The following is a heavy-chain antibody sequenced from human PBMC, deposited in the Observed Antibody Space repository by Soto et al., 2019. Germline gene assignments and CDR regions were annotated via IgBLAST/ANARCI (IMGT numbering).Heavy chain of an antibody. J-gene: IGHJ3*02. V-gene: IGHV3-66*01. CDR3: ASTSGRDIFDI. D-gene: IGHD6-19*01. CDR1: GFTVSSHY. CDR2: ISGGGST. Sequence: EVQLVESGGGLVQPGGSLRLSCAVSGFTVSSHYMTWVRQAPGKGLEWVSVISGGGSTYYADSVKGRFTISRDNFKSTLYLQMNTLRADDTAVYYCASTSGRDIFDIWVQGTTVTVSS.